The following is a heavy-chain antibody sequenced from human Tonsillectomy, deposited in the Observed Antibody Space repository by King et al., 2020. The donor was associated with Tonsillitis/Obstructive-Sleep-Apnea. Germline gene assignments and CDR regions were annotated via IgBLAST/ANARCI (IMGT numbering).Heavy chain of an antibody. D-gene: IGHD6-19*01. Sequence: VQLQESGPGLVKPSETLSLTCTVSGGSISSYYWSWIRQPPGKGLEWIGYIYYSGSTNYNPALKSRVTISVDTSKNQFSLKLSSVTAADTAVYYCARARQWLVMLSDYWGQGTLVTVSS. CDR3: ARARQWLVMLSDY. CDR2: IYYSGST. V-gene: IGHV4-59*01. CDR1: GGSISSYY. J-gene: IGHJ4*02.